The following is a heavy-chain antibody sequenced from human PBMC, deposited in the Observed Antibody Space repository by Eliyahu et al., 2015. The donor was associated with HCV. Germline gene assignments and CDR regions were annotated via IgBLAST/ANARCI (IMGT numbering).Heavy chain of an antibody. V-gene: IGHV4-39*01. D-gene: IGHD3-22*01. J-gene: IGHJ3*02. CDR1: GGSITTTAYY. CDR3: ARRIRQSSSGYRDAYDI. Sequence: QLQLQESGPGLVKPSETLALTCRVSGGSITTTAYYWGWIRQPPGRGLEWIVGFYNSGKIHYNPSLKSRVTMSVDTSGNQFSLILTSVTAADMGVYYCARRIRQSSSGYRDAYDIWGQGIMVTVSS. CDR2: FYNSGKI.